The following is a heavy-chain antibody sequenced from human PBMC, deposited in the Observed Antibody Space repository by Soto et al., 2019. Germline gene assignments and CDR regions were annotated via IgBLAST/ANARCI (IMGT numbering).Heavy chain of an antibody. CDR2: IIPILGTA. D-gene: IGHD6-19*01. CDR1: GGTFSSYA. V-gene: IGHV1-69*13. CDR3: ARSYSSGWYWFDP. Sequence: GASVKVSCKASGGTFSSYAISWVRQAPGQGLEWMGGIIPILGTANYAQKFQGRVTITADESTSTAYMELSSLRSEDTAVYYCARSYSSGWYWFDPWGQGTLVTVSS. J-gene: IGHJ5*02.